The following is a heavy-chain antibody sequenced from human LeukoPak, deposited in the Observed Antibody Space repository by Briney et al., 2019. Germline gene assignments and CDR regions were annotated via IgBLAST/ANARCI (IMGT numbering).Heavy chain of an antibody. CDR2: ITGSDGTS. Sequence: GTSLRLSCVASGFTFTNYAMSWVRQAPGKGLEWVSAITGSDGTSHYADSVKGRFTISRDNSKNTLYLQVNSLRAEDTAVYYCAKWGDYDILTGYYVPDYWGQGTLVTVSS. CDR3: AKWGDYDILTGYYVPDY. D-gene: IGHD3-9*01. V-gene: IGHV3-23*01. CDR1: GFTFTNYA. J-gene: IGHJ4*02.